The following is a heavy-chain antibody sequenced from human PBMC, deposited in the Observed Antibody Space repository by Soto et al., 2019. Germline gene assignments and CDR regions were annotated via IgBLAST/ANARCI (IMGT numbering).Heavy chain of an antibody. CDR3: ARGRIAGAATDFYYYGMDV. Sequence: QVQLVQSGAEVKKPGSSVKVSCKASGGTFSTYVISCVRQAPGQGLEWMGGIIPVFATTNYAQKFQGRVTITADESTRTGYMELNSLRSEDTAVYYCARGRIAGAATDFYYYGMDVWGQGTSVTVSS. J-gene: IGHJ6*02. CDR2: IIPVFATT. D-gene: IGHD1-26*01. CDR1: GGTFSTYV. V-gene: IGHV1-69*12.